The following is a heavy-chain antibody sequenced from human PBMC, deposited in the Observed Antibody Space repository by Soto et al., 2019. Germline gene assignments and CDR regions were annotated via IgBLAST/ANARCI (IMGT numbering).Heavy chain of an antibody. Sequence: GGSLRLSCAASGFTFSSYSMNWVRQAPGKGLEWVSYISSSSSTIYYADSVKGRFTISRDNAKNSLYLQMNTLRAEDTAVYYCARHPERIAEIGWFDPWGQGTLVTVSS. V-gene: IGHV3-48*01. D-gene: IGHD6-13*01. CDR3: ARHPERIAEIGWFDP. CDR2: ISSSSSTI. CDR1: GFTFSSYS. J-gene: IGHJ5*02.